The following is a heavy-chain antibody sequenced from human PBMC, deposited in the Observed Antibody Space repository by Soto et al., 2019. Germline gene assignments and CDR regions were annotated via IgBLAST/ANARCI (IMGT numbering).Heavy chain of an antibody. CDR1: GYTLTSYD. Sequence: ASVKVSCKASGYTLTSYDINWVRQATGQGLEWMGWMNPNSGNTGYAQKFQGRVTMTRNTSISTAYMELSSLRSEDTAVYYCAKSTTVTNTVAYWGQGNLVTVSS. V-gene: IGHV1-8*01. CDR3: AKSTTVTNTVAY. J-gene: IGHJ4*02. CDR2: MNPNSGNT. D-gene: IGHD4-17*01.